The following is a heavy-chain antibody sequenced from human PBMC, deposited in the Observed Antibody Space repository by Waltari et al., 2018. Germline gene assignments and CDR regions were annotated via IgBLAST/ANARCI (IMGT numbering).Heavy chain of an antibody. CDR3: ARAITGTTRGFDP. CDR2: IYHSGST. V-gene: IGHV4-38-2*01. CDR1: GYSISSGYY. Sequence: QVQLQESGPGLVKPSETLSLTCAVSGYSISSGYYWGWIRQPPGKGLEWIGSIYHSGSTYYNPSLKSRVTISVDTSKNQFSLKLSSVTAADTAVYYCARAITGTTRGFDPWGQGTLVTVSS. J-gene: IGHJ5*02. D-gene: IGHD1-7*01.